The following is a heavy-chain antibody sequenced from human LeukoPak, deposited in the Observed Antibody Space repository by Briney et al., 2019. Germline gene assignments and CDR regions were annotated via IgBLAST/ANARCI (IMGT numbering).Heavy chain of an antibody. Sequence: SVKVSCKASGGTFSSYAISWVRQAPGQGLEWMGGIIPIFGTANYAQKFQGRVTITADEFTSTAYMELSSLRSEDTAVYYCARDARGAAAADDAFDIWGQGTMVTVSS. J-gene: IGHJ3*02. CDR2: IIPIFGTA. V-gene: IGHV1-69*13. CDR3: ARDARGAAAADDAFDI. D-gene: IGHD6-13*01. CDR1: GGTFSSYA.